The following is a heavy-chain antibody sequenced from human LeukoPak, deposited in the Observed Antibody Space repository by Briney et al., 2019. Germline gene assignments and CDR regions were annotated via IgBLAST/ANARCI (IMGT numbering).Heavy chain of an antibody. CDR3: SKVFPGTKVGSNFDY. D-gene: IGHD1-14*01. CDR1: GFTFSSYA. J-gene: IGHJ4*02. V-gene: IGHV3-23*01. CDR2: ISGSGGST. Sequence: GGSLRLSCAASGFTFSSYAMSWVRQAPGKGLEWVSAISGSGGSTYYADSVKGRFTISRDNSKNTLYLQMNSLRAEDTAVYYCSKVFPGTKVGSNFDYWGQGNLVTVSS.